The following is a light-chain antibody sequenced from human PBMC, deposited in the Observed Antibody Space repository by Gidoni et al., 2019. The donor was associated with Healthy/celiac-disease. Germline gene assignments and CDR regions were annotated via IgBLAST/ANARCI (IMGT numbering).Light chain of an antibody. CDR3: QQYNSYAAT. V-gene: IGKV1-5*01. CDR2: DAS. Sequence: DIQMTQSPSTLSASVGDRVTIPCRASQSISSWLAWYQQKPGKAPKLLIYDASSLESGVPSRVSGSGSGTEFTLTIISLQPDDFATYYCQQYNSYAATFGQGTKVEIK. CDR1: QSISSW. J-gene: IGKJ1*01.